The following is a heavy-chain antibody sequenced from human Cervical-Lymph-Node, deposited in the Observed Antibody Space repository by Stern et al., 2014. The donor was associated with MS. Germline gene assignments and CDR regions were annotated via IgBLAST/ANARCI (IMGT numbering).Heavy chain of an antibody. CDR3: AKAQARWLGNEYSSYYGMDV. D-gene: IGHD5-24*01. V-gene: IGHV4-61*02. CDR1: PGSTSGTNY. Sequence: QLQMQESGPGLLKPSQTLSLTCTVSPGSTSGTNYWSWIRPPAGKGLEWIGHVYTNGTHTSNPPFQSRVAISIDTSKKLISLRLNSVTVADTAVYCCAKAQARWLGNEYSSYYGMDVWGQGTTVTVSS. J-gene: IGHJ6*02. CDR2: VYTNGTH.